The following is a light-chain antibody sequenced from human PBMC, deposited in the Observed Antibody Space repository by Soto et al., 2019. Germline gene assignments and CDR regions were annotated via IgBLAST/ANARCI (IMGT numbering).Light chain of an antibody. CDR3: SSYTSSSTPNWV. CDR1: SSDVGGYNY. CDR2: EVS. J-gene: IGLJ3*02. Sequence: QSVLTQPASVSGSPGQSITISCTGTSSDVGGYNYVSWYQQHPGKAPKLMIYEVSNRPSGVSNRFSGSKSGNTASLTNSGLQAEDEADYYCSSYTSSSTPNWVFGGGTKLTVL. V-gene: IGLV2-14*01.